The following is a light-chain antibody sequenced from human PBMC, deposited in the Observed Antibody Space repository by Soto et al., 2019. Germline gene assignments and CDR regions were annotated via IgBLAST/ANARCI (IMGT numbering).Light chain of an antibody. CDR1: QDISNY. CDR2: DAS. Sequence: DIQMTQSPSSLSASVGDRVTITCQASQDISNYLNWYQQKPGKAPKLLIYDASNLETGVPSRFSASGSGTDFTFTISSLQPEDIATYYCQQYDNLPTFGQGTKVEIK. CDR3: QQYDNLPT. V-gene: IGKV1-33*01. J-gene: IGKJ1*01.